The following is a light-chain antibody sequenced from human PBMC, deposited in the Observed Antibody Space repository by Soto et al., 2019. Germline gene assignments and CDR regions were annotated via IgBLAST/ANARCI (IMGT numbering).Light chain of an antibody. CDR1: QSISSW. CDR3: QQYMA. J-gene: IGKJ1*01. V-gene: IGKV1-5*01. CDR2: DAS. Sequence: DIQMTQSPSTLSASVGDRVTITCRASQSISSWLAWYQQKPGKAPKLLIYDASSLESGVPSRFSGSGSGTEITLTISSLQPDDFATYYCQQYMAFGQGTKVDIK.